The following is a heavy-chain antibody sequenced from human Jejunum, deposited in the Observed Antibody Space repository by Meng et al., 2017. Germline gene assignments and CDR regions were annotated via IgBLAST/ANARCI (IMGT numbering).Heavy chain of an antibody. CDR3: ARGAVDFDY. V-gene: IGHV1-69*06. CDR1: PSTLPIYS. J-gene: IGHJ4*02. CDR2: IIPISGTT. Sequence: LVHHLAETNTPGPSWKVSFKTSPSTLPIYSIPWVLPPPGQILQWIGFIIPISGTTKYAQKLQGRVTITADTSTSTAYMELSSLTSEDTAVYYCARGAVDFDYWGQGTLVTVSS.